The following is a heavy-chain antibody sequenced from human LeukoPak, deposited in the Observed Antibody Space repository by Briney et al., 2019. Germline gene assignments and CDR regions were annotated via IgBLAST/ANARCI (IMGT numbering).Heavy chain of an antibody. CDR3: ARGLKTADDRIVVVPAAMPAYWYFDL. CDR1: GGSISSYY. D-gene: IGHD2-2*01. Sequence: PSETLSLTCTVSGGSISSYYWSWIRQPAGKGLEWIGRIYTSGGTNYNPSLKSRVTMSVDTSKNQFSLKLSSVTAADTAVYYCARGLKTADDRIVVVPAAMPAYWYFDLWGRGTLVAVSS. J-gene: IGHJ2*01. CDR2: IYTSGGT. V-gene: IGHV4-4*07.